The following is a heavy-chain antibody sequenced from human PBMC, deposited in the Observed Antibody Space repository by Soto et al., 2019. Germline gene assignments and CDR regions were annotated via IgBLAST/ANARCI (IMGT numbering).Heavy chain of an antibody. CDR2: ISSSSSYI. V-gene: IGHV3-21*01. Sequence: VQLVESGGGLVQPGGSLRLSCAASGFTFSSYSMNWVRQAPGKGLEWVSSISSSSSYIYYADSVRGRFTISRDNAKNSLYLQMNSLRAEDTAVYYCARGLGLNYDFWSGSSCDYWGQGTLVTVSS. CDR1: GFTFSSYS. CDR3: ARGLGLNYDFWSGSSCDY. J-gene: IGHJ4*02. D-gene: IGHD3-3*01.